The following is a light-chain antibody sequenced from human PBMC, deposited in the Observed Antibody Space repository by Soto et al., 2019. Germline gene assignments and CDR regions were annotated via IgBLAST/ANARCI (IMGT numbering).Light chain of an antibody. CDR3: HQTYANPWT. V-gene: IGKV1-39*01. J-gene: IGKJ1*01. Sequence: DTQMTQSPSSLSASVGDRVSITCRASQSISTYLNWYQQKPGMAPKVLIYAASRLQSGVPSRFSGSGSGTDFTLTISSLQPEDFATYYCHQTYANPWTFGHGTKVDIK. CDR2: AAS. CDR1: QSISTY.